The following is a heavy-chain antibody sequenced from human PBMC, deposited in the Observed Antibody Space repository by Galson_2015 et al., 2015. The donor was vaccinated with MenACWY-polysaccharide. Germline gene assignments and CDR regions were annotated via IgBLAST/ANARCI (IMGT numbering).Heavy chain of an antibody. J-gene: IGHJ4*02. CDR2: IERDGSEK. V-gene: IGHV3-7*01. Sequence: SLRLSCAASGLTFSDYFMTWVRQAPGKGLEWVANIERDGSEKNYGDSVKARFTISRDNAKNSLYLQMDNLRAEDTAVYYCAGGLHWSSDYWGPGTLVTVSS. CDR3: AGGLHWSSDY. D-gene: IGHD2-8*02. CDR1: GLTFSDYF.